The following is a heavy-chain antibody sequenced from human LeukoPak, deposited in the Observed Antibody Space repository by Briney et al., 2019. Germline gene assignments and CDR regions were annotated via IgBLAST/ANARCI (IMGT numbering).Heavy chain of an antibody. CDR2: MNPNSGNT. D-gene: IGHD3-22*01. J-gene: IGHJ4*02. CDR3: ATAYYYDSSGYYDPLDY. Sequence: ASVKVSCKASGYTFTSYDINWVRQATGQGLEWMGWMNPNSGNTGYAQKFQGRVTMTRDTSTSTVYMELSSLRSEDTAVYYCATAYYYDSSGYYDPLDYWGQGTLVTVSS. CDR1: GYTFTSYD. V-gene: IGHV1-8*01.